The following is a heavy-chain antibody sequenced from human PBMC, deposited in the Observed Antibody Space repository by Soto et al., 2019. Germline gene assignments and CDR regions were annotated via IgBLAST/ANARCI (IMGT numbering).Heavy chain of an antibody. Sequence: QVQLVQSGAEVKKPGASVKVSCKASGYTFTSYGISWVRQAPGQGLEWMGWISAYNGNTNYAQKLQGRVTMTTDTSTSTAYMERRSLRADDTAVYYCARDGWGPYYYDRSGYYWASYYYGMDVWGQGTTVTVSS. CDR2: ISAYNGNT. J-gene: IGHJ6*02. CDR1: GYTFTSYG. V-gene: IGHV1-18*01. CDR3: ARDGWGPYYYDRSGYYWASYYYGMDV. D-gene: IGHD3-22*01.